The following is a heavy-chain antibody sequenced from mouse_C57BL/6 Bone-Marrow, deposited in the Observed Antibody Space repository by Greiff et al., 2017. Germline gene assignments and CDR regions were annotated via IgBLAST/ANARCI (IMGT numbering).Heavy chain of an antibody. D-gene: IGHD2-2*01. J-gene: IGHJ4*01. V-gene: IGHV2-6*03. CDR1: GFSLTSYG. CDR2: IWSDGST. CDR3: ARRRPPYGFYAMDY. Sequence: VKLQESGPGLVAPSQSLSITCTVSGFSLTSYGVHWVRQPPGKGLEWLVVIWSDGSTTYNSALKSRLSISKDNSKSQVFLKMNSLQTDDTAMYCCARRRPPYGFYAMDYWGKGTSVTVSS.